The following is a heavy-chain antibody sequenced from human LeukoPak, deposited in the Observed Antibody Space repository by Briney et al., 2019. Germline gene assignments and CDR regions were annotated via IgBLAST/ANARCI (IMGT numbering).Heavy chain of an antibody. Sequence: ASVKVSCKASGGTFSSYAISWVRQAPGQGLEWMGRIIPILGIANYAQKFQGRVTITADKSTSTAYMELSSLRSEDTAVYYCARDDCSSTSCRRAYYYGMDVWGQGTTVTVSS. CDR1: GGTFSSYA. CDR3: ARDDCSSTSCRRAYYYGMDV. J-gene: IGHJ6*02. V-gene: IGHV1-69*04. D-gene: IGHD2-2*01. CDR2: IIPILGIA.